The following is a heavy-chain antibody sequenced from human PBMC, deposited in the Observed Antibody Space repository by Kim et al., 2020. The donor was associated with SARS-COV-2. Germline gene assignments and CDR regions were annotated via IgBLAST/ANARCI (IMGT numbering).Heavy chain of an antibody. V-gene: IGHV1-18*04. Sequence: ASVKVSCKASDYAFNNYGITWVRQAPGQGLEWMGWISTYNGDTDYAQQFRGRVIMTMDRSTTTVYMDLTNLRPDDTAVYYCARNYYDSSGFPGYYFDYWG. CDR3: ARNYYDSSGFPGYYFDY. J-gene: IGHJ4*01. CDR1: DYAFNNYG. CDR2: ISTYNGDT. D-gene: IGHD3-22*01.